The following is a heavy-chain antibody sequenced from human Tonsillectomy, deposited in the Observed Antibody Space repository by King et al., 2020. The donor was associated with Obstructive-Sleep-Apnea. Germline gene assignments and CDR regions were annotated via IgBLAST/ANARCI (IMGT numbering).Heavy chain of an antibody. J-gene: IGHJ3*02. D-gene: IGHD1-14*01. CDR1: GYTFTSYD. Sequence: QLVQSGAEVKKPGASLKVSCKASGYTFTSYDINWLRQATGQGLEWMGWIKPNSGNTDYAQSFQGRVTMTRNTSVSTAYMELSSLRSEDTAVYYCARGSRTFDIWGQGTMVTVSS. CDR2: IKPNSGNT. CDR3: ARGSRTFDI. V-gene: IGHV1-8*01.